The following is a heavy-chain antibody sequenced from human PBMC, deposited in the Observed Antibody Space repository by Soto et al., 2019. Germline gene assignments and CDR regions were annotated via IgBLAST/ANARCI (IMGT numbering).Heavy chain of an antibody. Sequence: EVQLLESGGGLVQPGGSLRLSCAASVFTFSTYAMSWVLQAPGKGREWVSTISGNGGSTYYAESVKGRFTISRDRSKNKLYLQMNRVRAEDTAVDYCAKFRTTRGFSHYYYGMDVWGQGTTVTVSS. CDR1: VFTFSTYA. J-gene: IGHJ6*02. CDR2: ISGNGGST. V-gene: IGHV3-23*01. CDR3: AKFRTTRGFSHYYYGMDV. D-gene: IGHD1-7*01.